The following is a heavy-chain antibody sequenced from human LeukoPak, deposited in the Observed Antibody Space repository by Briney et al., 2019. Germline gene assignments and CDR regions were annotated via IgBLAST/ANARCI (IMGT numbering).Heavy chain of an antibody. CDR3: AKTYSGSYYYYYSSSYMDV. CDR1: GFTFSIYA. J-gene: IGHJ6*03. D-gene: IGHD1-26*01. Sequence: GGSLRLSCAASGFTFSIYAMSWVRQAPGKGLEWVSAISGSGGSTYYADSVTGRFTISRDNSKNTLYLQMNSLSAEETAVYSCAKTYSGSYYYYYSSSYMDVWGKGTTVTVSS. V-gene: IGHV3-23*01. CDR2: ISGSGGST.